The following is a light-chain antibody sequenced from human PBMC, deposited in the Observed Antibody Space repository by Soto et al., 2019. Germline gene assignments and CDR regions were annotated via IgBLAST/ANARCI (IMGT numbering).Light chain of an antibody. CDR2: KAS. V-gene: IGKV1-5*03. J-gene: IGKJ1*01. CDR1: QSLDRDY. Sequence: IQMTQSPSTLSASLGDRVTMTCRASQSLDRDYLAWYQQKPGKAPNLLIYKASTLESGVPSRFSGGGSGTAFTLTISSLQPDDFATYYCQQSYTSLWTFGQGTKVDIK. CDR3: QQSYTSLWT.